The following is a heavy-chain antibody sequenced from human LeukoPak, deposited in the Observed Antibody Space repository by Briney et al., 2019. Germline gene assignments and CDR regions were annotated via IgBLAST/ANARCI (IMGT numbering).Heavy chain of an antibody. J-gene: IGHJ5*02. D-gene: IGHD6-13*01. CDR2: MNPNSGNT. Sequence: GASVKVSCKASGYTFTSYDINWVRQATGQGLEWMGWMNPNSGNTNYAQKLQGRVTMTTDTSTSTAYMELRSLRSDDTAVYYCARDLYSSSWIFDPWGQGTLVTVSS. CDR1: GYTFTSYD. CDR3: ARDLYSSSWIFDP. V-gene: IGHV1-18*01.